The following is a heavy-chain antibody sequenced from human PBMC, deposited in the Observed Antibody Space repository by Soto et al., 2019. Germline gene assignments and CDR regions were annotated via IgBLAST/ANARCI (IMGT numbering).Heavy chain of an antibody. V-gene: IGHV1-3*01. J-gene: IGHJ6*02. CDR2: INAGNGNT. CDR1: GYTFTSYA. Sequence: ASVKVSCKASGYTFTSYAMHWVRQAPGQRLEWMGWINAGNGNTKYSQKFQGRVTITRDTSASTAYMELSSLRSEDTAVYYCARAGYCSSTSCYFHYGMDVWGQGTTVTVSS. D-gene: IGHD2-2*01. CDR3: ARAGYCSSTSCYFHYGMDV.